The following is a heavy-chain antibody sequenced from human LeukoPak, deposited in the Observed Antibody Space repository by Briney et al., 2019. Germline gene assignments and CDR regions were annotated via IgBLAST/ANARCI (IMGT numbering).Heavy chain of an antibody. D-gene: IGHD3-10*01. CDR2: INHGGST. Sequence: PSETLSLTCAVYGGSFSGYYWTWIRQPPGKGLEWVGQINHGGSTTYNPSLKSRVTISIDTSKNQFSLNLSSVTAADTAVYYCASRGSITMVRGLMDYWGQGSLVTVSS. J-gene: IGHJ4*02. CDR3: ASRGSITMVRGLMDY. CDR1: GGSFSGYY. V-gene: IGHV4-34*01.